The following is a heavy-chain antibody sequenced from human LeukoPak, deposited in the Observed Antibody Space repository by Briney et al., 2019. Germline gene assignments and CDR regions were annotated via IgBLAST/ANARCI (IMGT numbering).Heavy chain of an antibody. CDR1: GFTVTTNY. CDR2: ISGNGGVI. D-gene: IGHD1-1*01. CDR3: ARDPRTVRI. J-gene: IGHJ4*02. Sequence: GGSLRLSCTASGFTVTTNYMTWVRQAPGKGLEWLSYISGNGGVIQYADSVKGRFTISRDNAKNLLYLQMDSLRVEDTAIYYCARDPRTVRIWGQGTLVTVSS. V-gene: IGHV3-11*04.